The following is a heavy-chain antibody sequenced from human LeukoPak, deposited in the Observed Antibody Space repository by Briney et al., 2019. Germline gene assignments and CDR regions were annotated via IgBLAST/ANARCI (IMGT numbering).Heavy chain of an antibody. CDR2: MSTSGGST. J-gene: IGHJ5*02. V-gene: IGHV3-23*01. CDR1: GFTFSSYA. Sequence: GGSLRLSCAASGFTFSSYAMSWVRQAPGKGLDWVSTMSTSGGSTYYADSVKGRFTISRDNSKNTLFLHMNSLRAEDTAVYYCARAVDFWSGYPQPNWFDPWGQGTLVTVSS. D-gene: IGHD3-3*01. CDR3: ARAVDFWSGYPQPNWFDP.